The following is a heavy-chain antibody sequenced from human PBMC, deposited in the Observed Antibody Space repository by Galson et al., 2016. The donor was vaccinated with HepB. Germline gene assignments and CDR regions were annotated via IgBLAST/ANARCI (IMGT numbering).Heavy chain of an antibody. CDR3: TRRVIRESYYYYGMDV. Sequence: SVKVSCKASGDTFSSYAISWVRQAPGQGLEWMGGITPIFGTANYAQKFQGRVTITADQSTSTAYMELSNLRSEDTAVYYCTRRVIRESYYYYGMDVWGQGTTVTVSS. V-gene: IGHV1-69*13. D-gene: IGHD2-21*01. CDR2: ITPIFGTA. J-gene: IGHJ6*02. CDR1: GDTFSSYA.